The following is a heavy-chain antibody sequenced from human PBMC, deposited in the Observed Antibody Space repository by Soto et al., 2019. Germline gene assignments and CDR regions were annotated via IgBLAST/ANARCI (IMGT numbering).Heavy chain of an antibody. D-gene: IGHD6-25*01. V-gene: IGHV3-11*01. CDR3: SRDPRLADY. J-gene: IGHJ4*02. Sequence: QVQLVESGGGLVKPGGSLRLSCAASGFTFSDHYMTWIRQAPGKGPEWLSYISGGGDIISYADSVKGRFIISRDHAEKSVYLQMNRLTVEDTAVYYCSRDPRLADYWGQGTLVTVSS. CDR2: ISGGGDII. CDR1: GFTFSDHY.